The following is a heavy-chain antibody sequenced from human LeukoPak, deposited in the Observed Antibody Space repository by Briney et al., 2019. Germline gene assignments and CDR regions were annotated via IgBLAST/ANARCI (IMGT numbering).Heavy chain of an antibody. CDR2: IYHSGST. CDR1: GGSISSGGYS. J-gene: IGHJ4*02. V-gene: IGHV4-30-2*01. Sequence: PSQTLSLTCAVSGGSISSGGYSWSWIRQPPGKGLEWIGYIYHSGSTYYNPSLKSRVTISVDRSKNQFSLKLSSVTAADTAVYYCARGPGWDPKAAAGTWDYFDYWGQGTLVTVSS. D-gene: IGHD6-13*01. CDR3: ARGPGWDPKAAAGTWDYFDY.